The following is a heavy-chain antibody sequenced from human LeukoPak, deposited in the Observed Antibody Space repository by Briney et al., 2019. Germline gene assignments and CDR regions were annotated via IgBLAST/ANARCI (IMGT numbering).Heavy chain of an antibody. CDR1: GFTLSSNY. V-gene: IGHV3-53*01. CDR3: ARGYDYVWGSYRYVLDY. CDR2: IYSGGST. D-gene: IGHD3-16*02. J-gene: IGHJ4*02. Sequence: GGSLRLSCAASGFTLSSNYMSWVRQAPGKGLEWVSVIYSGGSTYYADSVKGRFTISRDNSKNTLYLQMNSLRAEDTAVYYCARGYDYVWGSYRYVLDYWGQGTLVTVSS.